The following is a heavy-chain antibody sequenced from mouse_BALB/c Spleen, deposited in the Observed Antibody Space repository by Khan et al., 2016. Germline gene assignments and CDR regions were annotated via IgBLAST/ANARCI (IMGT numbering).Heavy chain of an antibody. CDR2: IDPFNGGT. CDR1: GYSFTSYY. J-gene: IGHJ4*01. V-gene: IGHV1S135*01. D-gene: IGHD1-1*01. Sequence: VQLQQSGPELMKPGASVKISCKASGYSFTSYYMHWVKQSHGKSLEWIGYIDPFNGGTSYNQKFKGKATLTVDKSSSTAYMHLSSLNSEDSAVXYCASSTQSFYAMDYWGQGTSVTVSS. CDR3: ASSTQSFYAMDY.